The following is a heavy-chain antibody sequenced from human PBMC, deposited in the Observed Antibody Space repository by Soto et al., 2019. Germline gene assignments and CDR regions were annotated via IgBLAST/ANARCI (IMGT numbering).Heavy chain of an antibody. V-gene: IGHV1-69*12. Sequence: QVQLVQSGAEVKKPGSSVKVSCKASGGTFSSYAISWVRQAPGQGLEWMGGIIPIFGTANYAQKFQGRVTITAEESTSTGNMELSSLRSEDTAVYYCARDRLMITFGGVGDGRWFAFDIWGQGTMVTVSS. CDR1: GGTFSSYA. CDR2: IIPIFGTA. CDR3: ARDRLMITFGGVGDGRWFAFDI. D-gene: IGHD3-16*01. J-gene: IGHJ3*02.